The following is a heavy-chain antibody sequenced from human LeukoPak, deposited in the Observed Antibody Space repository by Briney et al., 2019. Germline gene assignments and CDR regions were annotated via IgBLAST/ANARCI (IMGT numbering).Heavy chain of an antibody. CDR1: GGSISSYY. D-gene: IGHD3-16*02. Sequence: PSETLSLTCTVSGGSISSYYWSWIRQPAGKGLDWIGRIYTSGSTNYNPSLKSRVTMSVDTSKNQFSLKLSSVTAADTAVYYCARDPPVWGSYRYTGGFDYWGQGTLVTVSS. CDR2: IYTSGST. V-gene: IGHV4-4*07. CDR3: ARDPPVWGSYRYTGGFDY. J-gene: IGHJ4*02.